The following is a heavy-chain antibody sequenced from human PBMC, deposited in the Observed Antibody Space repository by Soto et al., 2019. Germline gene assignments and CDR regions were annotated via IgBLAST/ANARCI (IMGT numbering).Heavy chain of an antibody. CDR1: DDSFRGAEYY. CDR3: ARGPAYINGWRTFDL. D-gene: IGHD6-19*01. Sequence: VLLQESGPRLLRPSETLSLTCTVSDDSFRGAEYYWSWIRQPLGKGPEWIGYTYYNGDTKYNPALRSRVTMSVDTSKNQFSLRLSSVTAADTAVYFCARGPAYINGWRTFDLWGRGILVTVSS. CDR2: TYYNGDT. J-gene: IGHJ4*02. V-gene: IGHV4-61*08.